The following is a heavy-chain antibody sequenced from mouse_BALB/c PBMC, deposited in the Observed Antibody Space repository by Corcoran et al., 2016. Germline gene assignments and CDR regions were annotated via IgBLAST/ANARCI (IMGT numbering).Heavy chain of an antibody. CDR2: IDPANGNT. V-gene: IGHV14-3*02. CDR3: ARWDWYFDV. Sequence: EVRLQQSGAELVKPGASVELSCTASGFNIKDTYMHWVKQRPEQSLEWIGRIDPANGNTKYEPKFQGKATRTADTSSNTAYLQLSSLTSEDTAVYYCARWDWYFDVWGAGTTVTVSS. J-gene: IGHJ1*01. CDR1: GFNIKDTY.